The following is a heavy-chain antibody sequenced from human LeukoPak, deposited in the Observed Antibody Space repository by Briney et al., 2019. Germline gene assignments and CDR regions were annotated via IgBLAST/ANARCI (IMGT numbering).Heavy chain of an antibody. CDR2: IGGSGTKT. CDR1: GFTFNTYA. D-gene: IGHD4-23*01. Sequence: TGGSLRLSCAASGFTFNTYAMSWVRQAAGKGLEWVSAIGGSGTKTFYAESVKGRFTISRDNSNNILFLQMNSLRAEDTAVYYCARVGIDYSGNVIKYYFDDWGQGTLVTVSS. J-gene: IGHJ4*02. V-gene: IGHV3-23*01. CDR3: ARVGIDYSGNVIKYYFDD.